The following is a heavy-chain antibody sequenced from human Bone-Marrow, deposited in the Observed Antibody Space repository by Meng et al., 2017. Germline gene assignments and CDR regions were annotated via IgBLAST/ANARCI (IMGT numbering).Heavy chain of an antibody. Sequence: GESPKISCAASGFPFSSYAMNWVRQAPGKGLEWVSYITTSGSTIYYADSVKGRVTISRDNAKNSLYLQMNSLRAEDTAVYYCVRGGRDGYNYFSYWGQGTLVTVSS. CDR2: ITTSGSTI. CDR3: VRGGRDGYNYFSY. D-gene: IGHD5-24*01. CDR1: GFPFSSYA. V-gene: IGHV3-48*03. J-gene: IGHJ4*02.